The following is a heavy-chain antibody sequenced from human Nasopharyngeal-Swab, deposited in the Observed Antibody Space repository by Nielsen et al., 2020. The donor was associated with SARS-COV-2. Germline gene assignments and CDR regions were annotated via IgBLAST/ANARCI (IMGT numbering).Heavy chain of an antibody. CDR3: ARDEAYDILTGDAFDI. CDR2: ISGSGGTT. CDR1: RFTFSDYA. V-gene: IGHV3-23*01. D-gene: IGHD3-9*01. Sequence: GGSLRLSCTTSRFTFSDYAMNWVRQAPGKGLEWVSTISGSGGTTHYADSVKGRFTISRDNSKNTLYLQMNSLRAEDTAVYYCARDEAYDILTGDAFDIWGQGTMVTVSS. J-gene: IGHJ3*02.